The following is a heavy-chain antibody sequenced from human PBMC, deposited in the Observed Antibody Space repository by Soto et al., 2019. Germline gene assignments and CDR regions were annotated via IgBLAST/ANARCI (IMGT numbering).Heavy chain of an antibody. CDR2: IKDGGST. CDR3: ARGQEGIVATH. Sequence: QVQLQLWGAGLLKPSETLSLTCAVNGGSLTGYYWSWIRQPPGKGLEWIGEIKDGGSTNYSPSLRGRATISSDTSNNQFSLKLNSVTAADTAVYYCARGQEGIVATHWDQGALVTVSS. V-gene: IGHV4-34*01. J-gene: IGHJ4*02. CDR1: GGSLTGYY. D-gene: IGHD5-12*01.